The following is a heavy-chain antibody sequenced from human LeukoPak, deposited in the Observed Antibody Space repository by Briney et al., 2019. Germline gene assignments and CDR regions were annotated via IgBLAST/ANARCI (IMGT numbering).Heavy chain of an antibody. CDR1: GGSISSYY. J-gene: IGHJ5*02. CDR3: ARQEGSEYSPVYH. Sequence: SETLSLTCTVSGGSISSYYWGWIRQPPGKGLEWIGSLYHSGSTYHNPSLKSRVTISVDTSKNQFSLKLSSVTAADTAVYYCARQEGSEYSPVYHWGQGTLVTVSS. CDR2: LYHSGST. D-gene: IGHD2-15*01. V-gene: IGHV4-38-2*02.